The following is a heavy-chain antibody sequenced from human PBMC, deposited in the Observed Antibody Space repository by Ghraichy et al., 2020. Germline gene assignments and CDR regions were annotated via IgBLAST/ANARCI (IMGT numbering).Heavy chain of an antibody. Sequence: GESLNISCAGSGFTFSSYEMTWVRKAPGKGLEWVSYIRGTTSAIYYADSVKGRFTMSRDNAKSSLNLQMNSLRVEDTAVYYCASDEKDGMIDFWGRGTLVTVSS. J-gene: IGHJ4*02. CDR3: ASDEKDGMIDF. CDR2: IRGTTSAI. CDR1: GFTFSSYE. V-gene: IGHV3-48*03.